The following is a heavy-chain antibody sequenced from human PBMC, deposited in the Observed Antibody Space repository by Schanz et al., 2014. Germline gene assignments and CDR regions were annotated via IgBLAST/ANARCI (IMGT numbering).Heavy chain of an antibody. CDR2: ISVYNHNK. J-gene: IGHJ4*02. D-gene: IGHD3-3*01. V-gene: IGHV1-18*01. Sequence: QVQLVQSGAEVKKPGASVKVSCKASGYTFTSYGISWVRQAPGQGLEWMGWISVYNHNKEYDQKFQGRVTMTTDTSTSTAYMAPTDLRSDDTAVYYCARDRRFFDRDDLYYFDSWGQGTLVTVSS. CDR1: GYTFTSYG. CDR3: ARDRRFFDRDDLYYFDS.